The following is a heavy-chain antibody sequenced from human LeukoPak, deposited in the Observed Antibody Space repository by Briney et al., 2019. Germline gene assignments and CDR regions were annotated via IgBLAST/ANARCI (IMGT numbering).Heavy chain of an antibody. Sequence: SVKVSCKASGGTFSSYAISWVRRAPGQGLEWMGRIIPILGIANYAQKFQGRVTITADESTSTAYMELSSLRSEDTAVYYCARDRPYTGGWRGFDYWGQGTLVTVSS. CDR3: ARDRPYTGGWRGFDY. V-gene: IGHV1-69*04. CDR1: GGTFSSYA. D-gene: IGHD6-19*01. J-gene: IGHJ4*02. CDR2: IIPILGIA.